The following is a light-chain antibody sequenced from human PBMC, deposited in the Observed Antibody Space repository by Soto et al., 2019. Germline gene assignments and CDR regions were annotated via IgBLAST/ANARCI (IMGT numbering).Light chain of an antibody. Sequence: QPVLTQPASVSGSPGQSITISCTGTSSDVGSYNLVSWYQQHPGKAPKLMIYEDNTRPSGVSNRFSGSKSGNTASLTISGVQAEDEAHYYCCSYAPISTVVFGGGTKLTVL. CDR2: EDN. J-gene: IGLJ3*02. V-gene: IGLV2-23*01. CDR3: CSYAPISTVV. CDR1: SSDVGSYNL.